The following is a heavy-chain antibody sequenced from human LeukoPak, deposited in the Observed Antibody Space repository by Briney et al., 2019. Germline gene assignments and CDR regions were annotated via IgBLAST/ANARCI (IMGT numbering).Heavy chain of an antibody. CDR1: GGSFSGYY. J-gene: IGHJ4*02. D-gene: IGHD3-10*01. V-gene: IGHV4-34*01. CDR3: ARHNYYGSGSYRRFDY. CDR2: INHSGST. Sequence: SETLSLTRAVYGGSFSGYYWSWIRQPPGKGLEWIGEINHSGSTNYNPSLKSRVTISVDTSKNQFSLKLSSVTAADTAVYYCARHNYYGSGSYRRFDYWGQGTLVTVSS.